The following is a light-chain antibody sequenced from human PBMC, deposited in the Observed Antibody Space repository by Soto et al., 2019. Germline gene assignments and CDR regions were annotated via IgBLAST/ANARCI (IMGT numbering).Light chain of an antibody. CDR1: QYISTY. J-gene: IGKJ3*01. CDR2: DTS. V-gene: IGKV1-33*01. Sequence: DIQMTQSPSSLSASVGDRVTITCQASQYISTYLNWYQHKSGKAPKLLIYDTSNLQAGAPSRFSGSGSGTDFTFTMSSLQSEDIGTYYCQQYDNLFTFGPGTKVDIK. CDR3: QQYDNLFT.